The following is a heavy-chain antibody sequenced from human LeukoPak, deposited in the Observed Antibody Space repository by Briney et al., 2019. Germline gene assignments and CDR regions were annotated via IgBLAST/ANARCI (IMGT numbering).Heavy chain of an antibody. V-gene: IGHV3-30*03. CDR1: GFTFSTYG. Sequence: PGGSLRLSCVASGFTFSTYGMHWVRQAPGKGLEWVAVISYDGSNKYYADSVKGRFTISRDNSKNTMYVQMNSLRAEDTAVYYCARDGPYSYGGYYGMDVWGRGTTVTVSS. CDR2: ISYDGSNK. CDR3: ARDGPYSYGGYYGMDV. D-gene: IGHD5-18*01. J-gene: IGHJ6*02.